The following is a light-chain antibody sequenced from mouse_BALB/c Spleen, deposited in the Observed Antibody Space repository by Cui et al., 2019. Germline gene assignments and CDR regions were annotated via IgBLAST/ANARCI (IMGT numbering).Light chain of an antibody. CDR3: QQWSSYPPT. Sequence: QIVLTQSPAITSASPGEKVTMSCSASSIVSYMYWYQQKPGSSPRLLIYDTSNLASGVPVRFSGSGSGTSYSLTISRMEAEDAATYYCQQWSSYPPTFGGGTKLEIK. CDR2: DTS. CDR1: SIVSY. J-gene: IGKJ2*01. V-gene: IGKV4-55*01.